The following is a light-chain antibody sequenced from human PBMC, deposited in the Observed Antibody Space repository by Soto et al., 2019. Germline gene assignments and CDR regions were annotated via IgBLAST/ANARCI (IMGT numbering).Light chain of an antibody. CDR3: GTWDSSLSAPV. CDR1: SSNIGNNY. CDR2: DNN. V-gene: IGLV1-51*01. J-gene: IGLJ7*01. Sequence: QSVLMQPPSVSAAPGQKVTISCSGSSSNIGNNYVSWYQQLPGTAPKLLIYDNNKRPSGIPDRFSGSKSGTSATLGITGLQTGDEADYYCGTWDSSLSAPVFGGGTQLTVL.